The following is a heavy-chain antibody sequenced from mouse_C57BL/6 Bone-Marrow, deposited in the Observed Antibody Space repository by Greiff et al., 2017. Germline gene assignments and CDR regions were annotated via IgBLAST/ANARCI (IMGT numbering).Heavy chain of an antibody. Sequence: QVQLQQPGAELVMPGASVKLSCKASGYTFTSYWMHWVKQRPGQGLEWIGEIDPSDSYTNYNQKFKGKSTLTVDKSSSTAYMQLSSLTSEDSAVYYCARIYYDYEDYYAMDYLGQGTSVTVSS. CDR1: GYTFTSYW. CDR3: ARIYYDYEDYYAMDY. J-gene: IGHJ4*01. D-gene: IGHD2-4*01. CDR2: IDPSDSYT. V-gene: IGHV1-69*01.